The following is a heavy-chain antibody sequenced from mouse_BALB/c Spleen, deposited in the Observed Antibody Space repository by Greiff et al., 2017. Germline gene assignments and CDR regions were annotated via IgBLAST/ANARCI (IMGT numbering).Heavy chain of an antibody. CDR1: GFTFSSFG. D-gene: IGHD4-1*01. Sequence: EVQVVESGGGLVQPGGSRKLSCAASGFTFSSFGMHWVRQAPEKGLEWVAYISSGSSTIYYADTVKGRFTISRDNPKNTLFLQMTSLRSEDTAMYYCARRGLGQDWYFDVWGAGTTVTVSS. V-gene: IGHV5-17*02. CDR3: ARRGLGQDWYFDV. J-gene: IGHJ1*01. CDR2: ISSGSSTI.